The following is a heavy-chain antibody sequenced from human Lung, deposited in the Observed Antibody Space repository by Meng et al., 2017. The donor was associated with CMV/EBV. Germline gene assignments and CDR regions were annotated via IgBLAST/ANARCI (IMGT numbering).Heavy chain of an antibody. J-gene: IGHJ6*02. CDR3: AKDGGIVVVPAAIRAYGMDV. V-gene: IGHV3-33*06. CDR1: GFTFSSYG. D-gene: IGHD2-2*02. CDR2: IWYDGSNK. Sequence: GGSXRLXCAASGFTFSSYGMHWVRQAPGKGLEWVAVIWYDGSNKYYADSGKGRFTISRDNSKNTLYLQMNSLRAEDTAVYYCAKDGGIVVVPAAIRAYGMDVWXQGTLVTVSS.